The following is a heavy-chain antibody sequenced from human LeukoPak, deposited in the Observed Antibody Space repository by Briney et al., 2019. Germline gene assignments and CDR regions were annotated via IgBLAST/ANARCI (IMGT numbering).Heavy chain of an antibody. CDR3: ARDGEDIVVVPAAMSHYYYGMDV. CDR1: GGTFSSYA. V-gene: IGHV1-69*04. J-gene: IGHJ6*02. CDR2: IIPILGIA. D-gene: IGHD2-2*01. Sequence: AASVKVSCKASGGTFSSYAISWVRQAPGQGLEWMGRIIPILGIANYAQKFQGRVTITADKSTSTAYMELSSLRSEDTAVYYCARDGEDIVVVPAAMSHYYYGMDVWGQGTTVTVSS.